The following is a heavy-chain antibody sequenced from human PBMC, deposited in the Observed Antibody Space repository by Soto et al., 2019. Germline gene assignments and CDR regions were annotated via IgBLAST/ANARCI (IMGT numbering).Heavy chain of an antibody. CDR3: ARLTGTRWFDP. D-gene: IGHD1-7*01. CDR1: GGSISSYY. CDR2: IYYSGST. Sequence: SETLSLTCTVSGGSISSYYWSWIRQPPGKGLEWIGYIYYSGSTNYNPSLKSRVTISVDTSKNQFSLKLSSVTAADTAVYYCARLTGTRWFDPWGQGTLVTV. V-gene: IGHV4-59*01. J-gene: IGHJ5*02.